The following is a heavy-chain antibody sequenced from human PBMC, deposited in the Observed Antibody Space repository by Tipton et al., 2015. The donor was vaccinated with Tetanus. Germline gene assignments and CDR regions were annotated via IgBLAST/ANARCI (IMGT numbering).Heavy chain of an antibody. CDR3: ARGGPESRWYFDL. CDR2: IYSSGSF. J-gene: IGHJ2*01. CDR1: GASISGYY. Sequence: LRLSCTVSGASISGYYWSWIRQTPGKGLEWIGYIYSSGSFNYNPSLRSRVTLSVDTSQKQFSLNLRSMTAADTAVYYCARGGPESRWYFDLWGRGTLVTVSS. V-gene: IGHV4-59*01.